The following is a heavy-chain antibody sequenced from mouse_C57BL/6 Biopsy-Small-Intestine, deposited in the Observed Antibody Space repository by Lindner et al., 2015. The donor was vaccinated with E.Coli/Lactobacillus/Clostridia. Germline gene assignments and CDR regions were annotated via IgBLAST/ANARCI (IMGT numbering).Heavy chain of an antibody. D-gene: IGHD2-5*01. Sequence: VQLQESGAELAKPGASVKLSCKATGYTFTGYWIEWVKQRPGHGLEWIGEILPGSGNTNYNERFKGKATFTADTSSNTAYMQLSSLTTEDSAIFYCARRRAYNSNRYYFDYWGQGTTLTVSS. V-gene: IGHV1-9*01. CDR1: GYTFTGYW. J-gene: IGHJ2*01. CDR2: ILPGSGNT. CDR3: ARRRAYNSNRYYFDY.